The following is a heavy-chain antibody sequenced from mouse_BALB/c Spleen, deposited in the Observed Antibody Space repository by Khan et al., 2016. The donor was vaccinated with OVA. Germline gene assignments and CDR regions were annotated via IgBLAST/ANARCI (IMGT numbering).Heavy chain of an antibody. Sequence: VQLVESGPGLVAPSQSLSITCTVSGFSLTSYGIGWVRQPPGKGLEWLGVIWGDGSTTYHSPLLSRLTIIKENSYSQVFLKLNSLQTDDTATYYCALYYCDGAWFAYWGQGTLVTVSA. CDR3: ALYYCDGAWFAY. J-gene: IGHJ3*01. CDR2: IWGDGST. D-gene: IGHD1-1*02. V-gene: IGHV2-3*01. CDR1: GFSLTSYG.